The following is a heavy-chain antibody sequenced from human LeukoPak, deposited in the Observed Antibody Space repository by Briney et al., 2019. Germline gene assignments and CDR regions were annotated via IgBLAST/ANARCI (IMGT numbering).Heavy chain of an antibody. D-gene: IGHD3-22*01. CDR3: ARHYYDRSDSYSFDY. CDR1: GGSISGYY. J-gene: IGHJ4*02. V-gene: IGHV4-59*08. Sequence: PSETLSLTCTVSGGSISGYYWSWVRQPLGKGLEWIGYLYSSGSTNYNPSLKSRVTISLDTSENQFSLKLSSVTAADTAVYYCARHYYDRSDSYSFDYWGQGTLVTVSS. CDR2: LYSSGST.